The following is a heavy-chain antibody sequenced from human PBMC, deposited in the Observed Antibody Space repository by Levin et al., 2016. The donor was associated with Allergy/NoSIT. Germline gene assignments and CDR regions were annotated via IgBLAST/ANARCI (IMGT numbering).Heavy chain of an antibody. J-gene: IGHJ5*02. V-gene: IGHV5-10-1*01. D-gene: IGHD6-13*01. CDR1: GYSFTSYW. CDR2: IDPSDSYT. CDR3: ARHKWQQLENWFDP. Sequence: GGSLRLSCKGSGYSFTSYWISWVRQMPGKGLEWMGRIDPSDSYTNYSPSFQGHVTISADKPISTAYLQWSSLKASDTAMYYCARHKWQQLENWFDPWGQGTLVTVSS.